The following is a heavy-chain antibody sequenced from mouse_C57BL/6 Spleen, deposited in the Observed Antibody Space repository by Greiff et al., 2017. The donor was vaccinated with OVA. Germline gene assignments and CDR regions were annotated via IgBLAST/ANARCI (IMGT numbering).Heavy chain of an antibody. CDR2: INPSTGGT. V-gene: IGHV1-42*01. Sequence: VQLQQSGPELVKPGASVKISCTASGYSFTGYYMNWVKQSPEKSLEWIGEINPSTGGTTYNQKFKAKATLTVDKSSSTAYMQLNSLTSEDSAVYYCARGGDYAMDDWGKGTSVTVSS. CDR1: GYSFTGYY. J-gene: IGHJ4*01. CDR3: ARGGDYAMDD.